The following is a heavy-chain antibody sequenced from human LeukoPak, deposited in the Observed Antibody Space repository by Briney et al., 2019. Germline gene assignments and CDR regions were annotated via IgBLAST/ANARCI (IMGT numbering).Heavy chain of an antibody. Sequence: SVKVSCKASGGTFSSYAISWVRQAPGQGLEWMGGIIPIFGTANYAQKFQGRVTITADESTSTAYMELSSLRSEDTAVYYCARKGGVVVPAATTVAGFDIWGQGTMVTVSS. D-gene: IGHD2-2*01. J-gene: IGHJ3*02. V-gene: IGHV1-69*01. CDR3: ARKGGVVVPAATTVAGFDI. CDR2: IIPIFGTA. CDR1: GGTFSSYA.